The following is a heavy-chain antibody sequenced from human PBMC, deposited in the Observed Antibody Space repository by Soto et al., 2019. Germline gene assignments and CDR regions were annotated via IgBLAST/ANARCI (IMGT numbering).Heavy chain of an antibody. CDR2: INHLTTT. J-gene: IGHJ4*02. CDR3: ARGHDTALAPIF. D-gene: IGHD5-18*01. V-gene: IGHV4-34*01. CDR1: GGSFSSYH. Sequence: SETLSLTCAVYGGSFSSYHWSWIRQTPGKGLEWIGEINHLTTTNYNPSLKSRVIISLDTPKNQFSLKLSSVTAADTAVYYCARGHDTALAPIFWGQGILVTVSS.